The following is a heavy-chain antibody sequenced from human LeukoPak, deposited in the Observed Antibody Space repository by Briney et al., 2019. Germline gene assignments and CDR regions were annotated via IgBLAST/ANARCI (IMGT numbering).Heavy chain of an antibody. V-gene: IGHV3-30*18. CDR3: AKDAAYDILTGSESYYYYYYGMDV. J-gene: IGHJ6*02. CDR1: GFTFSSYG. Sequence: PGRSLRLSCAASGFTFSSYGMHWLRQARGKGLDGVPVKSYDGSNKYYADSVKGRFTISRDNSKSTLYLQMNSLRAEDTAVYYCAKDAAYDILTGSESYYYYYYGMDVWGQGTTVTVSS. CDR2: KSYDGSNK. D-gene: IGHD3-9*01.